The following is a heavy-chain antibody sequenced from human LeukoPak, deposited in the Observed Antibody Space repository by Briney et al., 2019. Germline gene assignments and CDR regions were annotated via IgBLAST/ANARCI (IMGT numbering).Heavy chain of an antibody. CDR2: INQDGSEK. J-gene: IGHJ4*02. Sequence: GSLRLSCAASGSTFSNYWMSWVRQAPGKGLEWVASINQDGSEKYYVDSVKGRFTISRDNAKNSLYLQMNSLRAEDTAVYYCAKDNVLLWFGERSFDYWGQGTLVTVSS. D-gene: IGHD3-10*01. CDR1: GSTFSNYW. V-gene: IGHV3-7*03. CDR3: AKDNVLLWFGERSFDY.